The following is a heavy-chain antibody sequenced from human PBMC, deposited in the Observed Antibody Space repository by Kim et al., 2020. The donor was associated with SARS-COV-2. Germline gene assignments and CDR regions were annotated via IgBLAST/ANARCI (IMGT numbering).Heavy chain of an antibody. D-gene: IGHD6-13*01. CDR3: ARALGNSQYSSSWYSNGYSYGSLKDYYGMDV. CDR1: GGSFSGYY. J-gene: IGHJ6*02. CDR2: INHSGST. V-gene: IGHV4-34*01. Sequence: SETLSLTCAVYGGSFSGYYWSWIRQPPGKGLEWIGEINHSGSTNYNPSLKSRVTISVDTSKNQFSLKLSSVTAADTAVYYCARALGNSQYSSSWYSNGYSYGSLKDYYGMDVWGQGTTVTVSS.